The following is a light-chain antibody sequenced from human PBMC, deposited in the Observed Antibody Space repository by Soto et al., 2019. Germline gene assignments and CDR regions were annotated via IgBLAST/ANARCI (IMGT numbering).Light chain of an antibody. CDR2: AAS. Sequence: AIQMTQSPSSLAASVGDRVTISCGASQCIKNDLGWYQKKPGKAPKLLIYAASNLQSGVPSRVSGSGSCKDFTLTINSLQPEDVATDHGLQDYNYTRTFGQGTKVDIK. V-gene: IGKV1-6*01. CDR1: QCIKND. CDR3: LQDYNYTRT. J-gene: IGKJ1*01.